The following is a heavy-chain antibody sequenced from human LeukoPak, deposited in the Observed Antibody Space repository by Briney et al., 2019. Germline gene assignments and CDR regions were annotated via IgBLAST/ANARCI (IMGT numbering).Heavy chain of an antibody. Sequence: SETLSLTCTVSGGSISSSSYYWGWIRQPPGKGLEWIGSIYYSGSTYYNPSLKSRVTISVDTSKNQFSLKLSSVTAADTAVYYCARDPTTLVSLYYFDYWGQGTLVTVSS. CDR1: GGSISSSSYY. CDR2: IYYSGST. V-gene: IGHV4-39*07. J-gene: IGHJ4*02. CDR3: ARDPTTLVSLYYFDY. D-gene: IGHD4-17*01.